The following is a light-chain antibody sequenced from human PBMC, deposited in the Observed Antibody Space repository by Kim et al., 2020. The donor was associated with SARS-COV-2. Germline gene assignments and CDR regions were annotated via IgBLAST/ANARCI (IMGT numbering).Light chain of an antibody. V-gene: IGLV3-1*01. CDR1: KLGDKY. CDR2: QDN. Sequence: SYELTQPPSVSVSPGQTASITCSGDKLGDKYAFWYQQKPGQSPVLVIYQDNKRPSGIPERFSGSNSANTVTLTISGTQAMDEADYYCQAWDRSTAVFGGG. J-gene: IGLJ2*01. CDR3: QAWDRSTAV.